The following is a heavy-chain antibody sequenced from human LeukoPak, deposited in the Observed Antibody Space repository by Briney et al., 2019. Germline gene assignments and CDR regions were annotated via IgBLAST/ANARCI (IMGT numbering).Heavy chain of an antibody. J-gene: IGHJ6*02. CDR3: ASVSRGMDV. Sequence: SETLSLTCAVYGGSFRGYYWSWIRQPPGKGLEWIGEINHSGSTNYNPSLKSRVTISVETSKNQFSLKLSSVTAADTAVYYCASVSRGMDVWGQGTTVTVSS. V-gene: IGHV4-34*01. CDR2: INHSGST. CDR1: GGSFRGYY.